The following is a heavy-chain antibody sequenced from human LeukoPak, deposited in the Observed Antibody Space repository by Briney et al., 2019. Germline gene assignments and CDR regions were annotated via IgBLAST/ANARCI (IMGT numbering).Heavy chain of an antibody. J-gene: IGHJ4*02. V-gene: IGHV1-2*02. CDR3: ARAYYYDSSGYRYYFDS. CDR2: INPNSGGT. D-gene: IGHD3-22*01. Sequence: ASVKVSCKASGYTFTGYYLHWVRQAPGQGLEWMGWINPNSGGTNYAQNFQGRVTTTSDTSITTAYMELSRLRSDDTAVYYCARAYYYDSSGYRYYFDSWGQGTLVTVSS. CDR1: GYTFTGYY.